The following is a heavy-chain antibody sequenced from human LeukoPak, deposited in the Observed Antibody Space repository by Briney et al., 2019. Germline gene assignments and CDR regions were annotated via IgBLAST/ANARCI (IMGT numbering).Heavy chain of an antibody. V-gene: IGHV5-51*01. CDR2: IYPGDADT. D-gene: IGHD2-15*01. CDR3: ARLGLMRYCSGGNCHPDY. Sequence: PGVSLKISCKGSGYSFATYFIGWVRQVPGKGLEWIGMIYPGDADTRYSPPFQGQVTISADKSITTAYLQWSSLKASDTAIYFCARLGLMRYCSGGNCHPDYWGQGTLVTVSS. J-gene: IGHJ4*02. CDR1: GYSFATYF.